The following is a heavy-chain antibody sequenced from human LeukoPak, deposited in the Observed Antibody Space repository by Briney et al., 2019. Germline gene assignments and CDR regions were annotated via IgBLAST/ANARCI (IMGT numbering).Heavy chain of an antibody. CDR1: RFTFCTYA. J-gene: IGHJ4*02. CDR3: ARGGIAAAPGRY. Sequence: GGSLRRYFAASRFTFCTYAMTWVGQAPGKGLECVSGISASGDSTYYADSVKGRFTISRDNSKNTLYLQMNSLRAEDTAVYYCARGGIAAAPGRYWGQGTLVTVSS. CDR2: ISASGDST. V-gene: IGHV3-23*01. D-gene: IGHD6-13*01.